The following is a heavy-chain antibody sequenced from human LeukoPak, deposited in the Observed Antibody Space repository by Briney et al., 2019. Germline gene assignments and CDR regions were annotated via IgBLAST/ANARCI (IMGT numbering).Heavy chain of an antibody. CDR3: AKEEGVWSKLLYYYYYMDV. CDR2: IRYDGSNK. D-gene: IGHD4/OR15-4a*01. V-gene: IGHV3-30*02. J-gene: IGHJ6*03. Sequence: AGGSLRLSCAASGFTFSSYGMHWVRQAPGKGLEWVAFIRYDGSNKYYADSVKGRFTISRDNSKNTLYLQMNSLRAEDTAVYYCAKEEGVWSKLLYYYYYMDVWGKGTTVTISS. CDR1: GFTFSSYG.